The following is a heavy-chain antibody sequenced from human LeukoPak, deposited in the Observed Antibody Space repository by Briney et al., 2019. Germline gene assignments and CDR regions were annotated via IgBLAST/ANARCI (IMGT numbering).Heavy chain of an antibody. CDR3: ARSTVNYYGSGSPLYFDY. Sequence: SETLSLTCAVYGGSFSGYYWSWIRQSPGKGLEWIGETYHSGSTNYNPSLKSRVTISVDKSKNQFSLKLSSVTAADTAVYYCARSTVNYYGSGSPLYFDYWGQGTLVTVSS. CDR2: TYHSGST. J-gene: IGHJ4*02. V-gene: IGHV4-34*01. CDR1: GGSFSGYY. D-gene: IGHD3-10*01.